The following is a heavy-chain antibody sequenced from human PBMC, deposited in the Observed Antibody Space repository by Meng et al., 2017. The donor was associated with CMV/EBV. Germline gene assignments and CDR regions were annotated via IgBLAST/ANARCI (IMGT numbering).Heavy chain of an antibody. CDR2: IRHDGTTK. Sequence: GESLKISCAASGFTFDNYGMHWVRQTPGKGLEWVAFIRHDGTTKFYGDSVKGRFTISRGNSKNTVYLQMNSLRPEETAIYYCAKDLLLFGGANAYFDHWGQGTLVTVSS. D-gene: IGHD3-16*01. CDR1: GFTFDNYG. CDR3: AKDLLLFGGANAYFDH. V-gene: IGHV3-30*02. J-gene: IGHJ4*02.